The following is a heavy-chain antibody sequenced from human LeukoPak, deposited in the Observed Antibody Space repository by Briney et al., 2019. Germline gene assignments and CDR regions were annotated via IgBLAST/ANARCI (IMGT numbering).Heavy chain of an antibody. D-gene: IGHD6-25*01. CDR2: INHSGST. CDR3: ARRTLRQRLDPKLDY. V-gene: IGHV4-34*01. CDR1: GGSFSGYY. J-gene: IGHJ4*02. Sequence: SETLSLTCAVYGGSFSGYYWSWIRQPPGKGLEWIGEINHSGSTNYNPSLKSRVTISVDTSKNQFSLKLSSVTAADTAVYYCARRTLRQRLDPKLDYWGQGTLVTVSS.